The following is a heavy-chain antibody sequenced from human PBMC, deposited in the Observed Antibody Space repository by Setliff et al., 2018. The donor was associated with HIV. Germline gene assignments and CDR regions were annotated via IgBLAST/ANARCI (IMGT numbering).Heavy chain of an antibody. CDR1: GYSLTDLS. J-gene: IGHJ1*01. V-gene: IGHV1-24*01. CDR2: FDPEDGET. CDR3: ATIRAYYYDSSGQEYFQY. Sequence: KVSCKVSGYSLTDLSIHWVRQAPGKGLEWMGGFDPEDGETVYAQKLQGRVTMTEDTSTDTAYMELSSLRSEDTSMYYCATIRAYYYDSSGQEYFQYWGHGTLVTVSS. D-gene: IGHD3-22*01.